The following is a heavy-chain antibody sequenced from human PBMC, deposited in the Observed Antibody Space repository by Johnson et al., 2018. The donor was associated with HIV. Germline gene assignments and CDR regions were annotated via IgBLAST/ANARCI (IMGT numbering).Heavy chain of an antibody. CDR2: ISWNGGST. Sequence: VQLVESGGGLVQPGRSLRLSCAASGFTFDDYAMHWVRQAPGKGLEWVSGISWNGGSTAYGDSVKGRFTISRDNAKNSLYLQMNSLRAEDTALYFCARDGRGEQLVDQGDAFDIWGQGTMVTVSS. CDR1: GFTFDDYA. D-gene: IGHD6-6*01. J-gene: IGHJ3*02. CDR3: ARDGRGEQLVDQGDAFDI. V-gene: IGHV3-9*01.